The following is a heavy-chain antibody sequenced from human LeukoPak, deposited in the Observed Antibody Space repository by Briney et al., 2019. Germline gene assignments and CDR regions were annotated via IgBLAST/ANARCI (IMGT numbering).Heavy chain of an antibody. D-gene: IGHD3-10*01. J-gene: IGHJ4*02. CDR1: GFTFSAYG. CDR3: ASLYGSGSYKYFDY. V-gene: IGHV3-23*01. CDR2: MSDIGPNT. Sequence: GGSLRLSCAASGFTFSAYGMSWVRQSPRKGLEWVSSMSDIGPNTYYADSVKGRFTISRDTSKNTLYLQMNSLRAEDTAVYYCASLYGSGSYKYFDYWGQGTLVTVSS.